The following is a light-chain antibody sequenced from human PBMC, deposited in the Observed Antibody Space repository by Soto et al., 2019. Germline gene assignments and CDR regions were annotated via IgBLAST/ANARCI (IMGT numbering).Light chain of an antibody. CDR2: WAS. CDR1: QSVLYISNNKNY. J-gene: IGKJ1*01. Sequence: DIVLTQSPDSLALSLGERATINCKSSQSVLYISNNKNYVAWYQQKPGQPPKLLIYWASTRESGVPDRFSGSGSGTDFTLTSSSLQAEDVAVYYCQQYYSTPWTFGQGTKVVIK. V-gene: IGKV4-1*01. CDR3: QQYYSTPWT.